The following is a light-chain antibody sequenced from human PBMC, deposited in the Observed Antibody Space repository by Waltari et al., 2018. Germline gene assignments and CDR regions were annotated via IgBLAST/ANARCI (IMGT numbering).Light chain of an antibody. V-gene: IGLV3-21*02. CDR2: DDT. CDR1: NIGSKS. Sequence: SFVLTQPPSVSVAPGQTARITCGGSNIGSKSVHWFQQKPGQAPVLVVFDDTERPSGIPDRVSGSNSWNTATLTIDRVEPGDEADYYCQVWDSGSDHHVFGTGTKVTVL. J-gene: IGLJ1*01. CDR3: QVWDSGSDHHV.